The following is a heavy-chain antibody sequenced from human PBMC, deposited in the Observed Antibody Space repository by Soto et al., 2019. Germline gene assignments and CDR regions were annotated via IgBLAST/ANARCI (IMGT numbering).Heavy chain of an antibody. V-gene: IGHV3-48*02. J-gene: IGHJ4*02. CDR1: GFTFSSYS. CDR2: IRSSSSTI. Sequence: GGSLRLSCAASGFTFSSYSMNWVRQAPGKGLEWVSYIRSSSSTIYYADSVKGRFTISRDNVKNSLYLQMNSLRDEDTAVYYCASSGSGSYHFDYWGQGTLVTVSS. D-gene: IGHD3-10*01. CDR3: ASSGSGSYHFDY.